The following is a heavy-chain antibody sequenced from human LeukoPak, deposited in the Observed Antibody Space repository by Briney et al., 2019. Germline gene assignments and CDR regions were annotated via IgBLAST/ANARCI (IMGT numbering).Heavy chain of an antibody. CDR2: INHSGST. CDR3: ATTIAAAGTRGIDY. V-gene: IGHV4-34*01. CDR1: GGSFSGYY. D-gene: IGHD6-13*01. J-gene: IGHJ4*02. Sequence: SETLSLTCAVYGGSFSGYYWSWIRQPPGKGLEWIGEINHSGSTNYNPSLKSRVTISVDTSKNQFSLKLSSVTAADTAVYYCATTIAAAGTRGIDYWGQGTLVTVSS.